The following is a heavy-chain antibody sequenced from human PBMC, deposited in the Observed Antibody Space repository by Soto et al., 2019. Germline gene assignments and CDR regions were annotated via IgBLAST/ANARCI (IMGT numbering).Heavy chain of an antibody. CDR2: ISGSGGST. Sequence: EVQLLESGGGLVQPGGSLRLSCAASGFTFSSYAMSWVRQAPGKGLERVSVISGSGGSTYYADSVKGRFTISRDNSKNTLYLQMNSLRAEDTAVYDGAKRGSGSYYMDWGQGTLVTVSS. CDR3: AKRGSGSYYMD. J-gene: IGHJ4*02. V-gene: IGHV3-23*01. D-gene: IGHD1-26*01. CDR1: GFTFSSYA.